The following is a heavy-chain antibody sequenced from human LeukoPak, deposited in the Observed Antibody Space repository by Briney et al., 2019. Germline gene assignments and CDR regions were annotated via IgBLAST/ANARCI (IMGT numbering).Heavy chain of an antibody. V-gene: IGHV3-23*01. CDR3: AKVPYYDFWSGYYTSFAH. D-gene: IGHD3-3*01. J-gene: IGHJ4*02. CDR1: GFTFSSYA. CDR2: ISGSGGST. Sequence: PGGSLRLSCAASGFTFSSYAMSWVRQAPGKGLEWVSAISGSGGSTYYADSVKGRFTISRDNSKNTLYLQMNSLRAEDTAVYYCAKVPYYDFWSGYYTSFAHWGQGTLVTVSS.